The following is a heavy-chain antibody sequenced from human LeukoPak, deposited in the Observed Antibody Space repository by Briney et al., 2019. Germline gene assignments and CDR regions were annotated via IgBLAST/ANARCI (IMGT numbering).Heavy chain of an antibody. CDR1: GFTVSSNY. V-gene: IGHV3-66*01. CDR2: IYSGGST. D-gene: IGHD3-3*01. Sequence: SGGSLRLSCAASGFTVSSNYTSWVRQAPGKGLEWVSVIYSGGSTYYADSVKGRFTISRDNSKNTLYLQMNSLRAEDTAVYYCASKRTYDFWSGPIDYWGQGTLVTVSS. CDR3: ASKRTYDFWSGPIDY. J-gene: IGHJ4*02.